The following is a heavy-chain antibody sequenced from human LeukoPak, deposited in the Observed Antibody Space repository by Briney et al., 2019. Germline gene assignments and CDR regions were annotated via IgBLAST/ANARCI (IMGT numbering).Heavy chain of an antibody. CDR2: IYYSGTT. CDR3: ARQPTLTMMVDF. J-gene: IGHJ4*02. V-gene: IGHV4-39*01. D-gene: IGHD3-22*01. Sequence: PSETLSLTCTVSGDPISGSNYYWGWIRQPPGEGLEWIGSIYYSGTTFYNRSLKSRVTISVDTSKNQFSLNLRSVTAADTAVYYCARQPTLTMMVDFWGQGTLVTVSS. CDR1: GDPISGSNYY.